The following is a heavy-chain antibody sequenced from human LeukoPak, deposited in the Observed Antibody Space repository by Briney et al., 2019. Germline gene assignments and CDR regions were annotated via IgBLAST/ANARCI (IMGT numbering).Heavy chain of an antibody. D-gene: IGHD1-26*01. V-gene: IGHV1-69*13. Sequence: ASVKVSCKASGGTFSSYAISWVRQAPGQGLEWMGGIIPIFGTANYAQKFQGRVTITADESTSTAYMELSSLRSEDTAVYYCARDVGGSYLGGLFDYWGQGTLVTVSS. CDR3: ARDVGGSYLGGLFDY. J-gene: IGHJ4*02. CDR1: GGTFSSYA. CDR2: IIPIFGTA.